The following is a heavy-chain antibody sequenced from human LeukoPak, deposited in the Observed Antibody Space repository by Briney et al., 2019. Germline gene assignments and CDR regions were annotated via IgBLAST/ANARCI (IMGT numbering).Heavy chain of an antibody. CDR3: ARVGATMIVVPWAALDI. CDR2: IYYSGST. V-gene: IGHV4-59*01. J-gene: IGHJ3*02. CDR1: GGSISSYY. D-gene: IGHD3-22*01. Sequence: SETLSLTCTVSGGSISSYYWSWIRQPPGKGLEWIGYIYYSGSTNYNPSLKSRVTISVDTSKNQFSLKLSSVTAADTAVYYCARVGATMIVVPWAALDIWGQGTMVTVSS.